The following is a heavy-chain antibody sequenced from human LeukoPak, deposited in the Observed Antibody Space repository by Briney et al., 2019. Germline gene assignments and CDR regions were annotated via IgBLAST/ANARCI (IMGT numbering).Heavy chain of an antibody. CDR1: GFTFSSYS. V-gene: IGHV3-74*01. D-gene: IGHD5-24*01. J-gene: IGHJ5*02. Sequence: GGSLRLSCAASGFTFSSYSMNWVRQAPGKGLVWVSRISSDGSNTNYADSVKGRFTISRDNAKNTLYLQMNSLRAEDTAVYYCARSREMSTPWGQGTLVTVFS. CDR3: ARSREMSTP. CDR2: ISSDGSNT.